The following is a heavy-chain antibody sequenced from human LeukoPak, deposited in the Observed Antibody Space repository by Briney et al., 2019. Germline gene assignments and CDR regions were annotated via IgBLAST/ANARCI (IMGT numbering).Heavy chain of an antibody. V-gene: IGHV5-51*01. CDR3: ARVSSGYYYKGVYYFDY. CDR1: GYSFTSYW. J-gene: IGHJ4*02. CDR2: IYPGDSDT. D-gene: IGHD3-22*01. Sequence: GESLKISCKGSGYSFTSYWIGWVRQMPGKGLEWMGIIYPGDSDTRYSPSFQSQVTISADKSISTAYLQWSSLKASDTAMYYCARVSSGYYYKGVYYFDYWGQGTLVTVSS.